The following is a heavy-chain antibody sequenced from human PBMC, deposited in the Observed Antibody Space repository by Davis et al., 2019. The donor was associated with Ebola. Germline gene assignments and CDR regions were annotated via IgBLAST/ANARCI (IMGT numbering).Heavy chain of an antibody. CDR1: GFVFDDHA. J-gene: IGHJ6*02. Sequence: PGGSLRLSCTGSGFVFDDHAIHWVRQAPGKGLEWVAGINWNSAFIVYVDSVKGRFTISRDNAKNSVYLQMNNLRVEDTALYYSAKGGDFPTSSLNHFYYGVDAWGQGTTVTVSS. D-gene: IGHD2-2*01. V-gene: IGHV3-9*01. CDR2: INWNSAFI. CDR3: AKGGDFPTSSLNHFYYGVDA.